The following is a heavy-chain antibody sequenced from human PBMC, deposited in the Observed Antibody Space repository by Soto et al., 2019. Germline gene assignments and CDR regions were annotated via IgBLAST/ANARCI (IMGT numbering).Heavy chain of an antibody. J-gene: IGHJ4*02. V-gene: IGHV4-61*05. Sequence: PSETLSLTCTVSGDSMSRGDYYWGWIRLPPGKGLEWIGFVYHTGSTNYNPSLKSRVTISVDKSKNQFSLKLSSVTAADTAVYYRARAAITRTTYSFDYWGQGTLVTVSS. CDR1: GDSMSRGDYY. D-gene: IGHD3-3*01. CDR2: VYHTGST. CDR3: ARAAITRTTYSFDY.